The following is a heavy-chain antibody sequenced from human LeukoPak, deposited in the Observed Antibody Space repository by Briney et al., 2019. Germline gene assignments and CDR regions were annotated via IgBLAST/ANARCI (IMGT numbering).Heavy chain of an antibody. J-gene: IGHJ4*02. Sequence: SETLSLTCTVSGGPLSNYYWSWIRQPPGKGLEWIGYIYYTGTAKSNPSLKSRVTTSIETSKNQFSLKLSSVTAADTAVYYCAAQIKRTYYYDDSSEDYWGQGTLVTVSS. CDR2: IYYTGTA. V-gene: IGHV4-59*01. D-gene: IGHD3-22*01. CDR1: GGPLSNYY. CDR3: AAQIKRTYYYDDSSEDY.